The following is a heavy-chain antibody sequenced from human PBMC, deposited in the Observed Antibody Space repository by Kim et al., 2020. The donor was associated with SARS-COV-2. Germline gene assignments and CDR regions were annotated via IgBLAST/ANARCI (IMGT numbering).Heavy chain of an antibody. CDR3: TEGFGDFGA. J-gene: IGHJ5*02. CDR2: IYSSGTT. V-gene: IGHV4-59*01. CDR1: SGSITSNY. Sequence: SETLSLTCTVSSGSITSNYWSWVRQPPGKGLEWIAYIYSSGTTTYNPSLKSRFTIFVDVSRNQFYLNVTSVTAADTAGYYCTEGFGDFGAWGQGTLVTVSS. D-gene: IGHD2-21*02.